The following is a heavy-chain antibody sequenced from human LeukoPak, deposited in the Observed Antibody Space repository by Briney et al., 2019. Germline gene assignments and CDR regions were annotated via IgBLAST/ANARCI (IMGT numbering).Heavy chain of an antibody. V-gene: IGHV4-39*07. CDR1: GGSISSSSYY. CDR2: IYYSGST. J-gene: IGHJ4*02. CDR3: TRGAGWLIDY. Sequence: SETLSLTCTVSGGSISSSSYYWGWIRQPPGKGLEWIGSIYYSGSTYYNPSLKSRVTISVDTSKNQFSLKLNSMTTADTAVYYCTRGAGWLIDYWGQGILVTVSS. D-gene: IGHD3-16*01.